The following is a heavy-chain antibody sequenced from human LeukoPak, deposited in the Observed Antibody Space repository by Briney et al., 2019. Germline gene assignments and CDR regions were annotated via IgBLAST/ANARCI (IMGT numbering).Heavy chain of an antibody. V-gene: IGHV4-59*01. J-gene: IGHJ4*02. D-gene: IGHD3-10*01. CDR3: ARGLPMASLFFDS. Sequence: SETLSLTCTVSGGSLSSNYWSWMRQPPGQGLEWIGYLYSSGSSNYNPSFKSRVTMSLDTSKNEFSLKLTSVTAADTAVYFCARGLPMASLFFDSWGQGILVIVSS. CDR2: LYSSGSS. CDR1: GGSLSSNY.